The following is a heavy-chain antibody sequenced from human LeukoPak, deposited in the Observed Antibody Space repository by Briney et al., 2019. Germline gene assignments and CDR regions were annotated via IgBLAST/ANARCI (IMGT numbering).Heavy chain of an antibody. V-gene: IGHV4-39*01. Sequence: SETLSLTCTVSVGSITTTNYYWAWIRQPPGRGLEWIGSMYHSGITYYNPSRKSRVTMSVDTSKDQFSLKLISVTAADTAVYYCARQDYSSPEGWFDPWGHGTLVTVSS. CDR3: ARQDYSSPEGWFDP. CDR1: VGSITTTNYY. CDR2: MYHSGIT. D-gene: IGHD6-13*01. J-gene: IGHJ5*02.